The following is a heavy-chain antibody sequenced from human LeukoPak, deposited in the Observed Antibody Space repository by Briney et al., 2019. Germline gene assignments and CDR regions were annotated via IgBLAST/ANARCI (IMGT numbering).Heavy chain of an antibody. Sequence: PSETLSLTCTVSGASISSYYWSWIRQPPGKGLEWIGFIHYSGSTNYNPSLKSRVTISVDTSKNQFSLKLSSVTAADTAVYYCARSSDFYYFDYWGQGTLVTVSS. D-gene: IGHD6-19*01. CDR3: ARSSDFYYFDY. CDR1: GASISSYY. CDR2: IHYSGST. V-gene: IGHV4-59*01. J-gene: IGHJ4*02.